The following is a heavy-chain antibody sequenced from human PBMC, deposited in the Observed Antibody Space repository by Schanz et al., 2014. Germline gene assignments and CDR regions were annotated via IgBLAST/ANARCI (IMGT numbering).Heavy chain of an antibody. CDR2: ISGYTGDT. D-gene: IGHD3-16*01. J-gene: IGHJ3*01. CDR3: ARDYECALSSPRHDAFDV. V-gene: IGHV1-18*01. Sequence: QILLVQPGPEVKKPGASVTVSCKASGYDFHIYAYSWVRQAPGQGPEWIGWISGYTGDTKYAQKFQKRFNMPTDGPESQVYRGWRSRIFADPAVYYWARDYECALSSPRHDAFDVWGQGTVVTVSS. CDR1: GYDFHIYA.